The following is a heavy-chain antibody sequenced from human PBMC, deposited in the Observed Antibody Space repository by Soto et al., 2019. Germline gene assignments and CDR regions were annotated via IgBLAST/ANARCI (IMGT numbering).Heavy chain of an antibody. CDR2: LSAYNGNT. CDR3: AGDGDTAMVWSDY. V-gene: IGHV1-18*01. J-gene: IGHJ4*02. Sequence: QVQLVQSGAEVKKPGASVKVSCKASGYTFTSYGISWVRQAPGQGLEWMGWLSAYNGNTNYAQKLQGRVTMTTDTDTSKAYMELRSVRSDDTAVYCWAGDGDTAMVWSDYWGQGTLVTVSS. D-gene: IGHD5-18*01. CDR1: GYTFTSYG.